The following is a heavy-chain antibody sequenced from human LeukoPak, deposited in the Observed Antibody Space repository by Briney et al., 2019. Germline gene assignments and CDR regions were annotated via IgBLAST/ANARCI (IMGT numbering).Heavy chain of an antibody. CDR1: GFTVSSNY. CDR3: ARASWLKLPNFDY. Sequence: GGSLRLSCAASGFTVSSNYMSWVRQAPGKGLEWVAVISYDGSNKYYADSVKGRFTISRDNSKNTLYLQMNSLRAEDTAVYYCARASWLKLPNFDYWGQGTLVTVSS. CDR2: ISYDGSNK. D-gene: IGHD5-24*01. J-gene: IGHJ4*02. V-gene: IGHV3-30*03.